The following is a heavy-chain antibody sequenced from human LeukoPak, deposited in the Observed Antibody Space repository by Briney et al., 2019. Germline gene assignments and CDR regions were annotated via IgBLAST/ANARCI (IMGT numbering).Heavy chain of an antibody. Sequence: ASVKVSCKASGYTFTSYGISWVRQAPGQGLEWMGWISAYNGNTNYAQKFQGRVTMTRDTSISTAYMELSRLRSDDTAVYYCARGLRRIFGVVSDYWGQGTLVTVSS. CDR3: ARGLRRIFGVVSDY. D-gene: IGHD3-3*02. CDR1: GYTFTSYG. V-gene: IGHV1-18*01. CDR2: ISAYNGNT. J-gene: IGHJ4*02.